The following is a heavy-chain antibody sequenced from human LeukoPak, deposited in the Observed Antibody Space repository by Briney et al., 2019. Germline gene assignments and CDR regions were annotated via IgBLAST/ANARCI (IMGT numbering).Heavy chain of an antibody. CDR1: GGTFSSYA. D-gene: IGHD3-22*01. CDR2: IIPIFGTA. Sequence: SVKVSCKASGGTFSSYAISWVRQAPGQGLEWMGGIIPIFGTANYAQKFQGRVTITADKSTSTAYMELSSLRSEDAAVYYCARDFFRGYYYDSSGRRWFDPWGQGTLVTVSS. J-gene: IGHJ5*02. V-gene: IGHV1-69*06. CDR3: ARDFFRGYYYDSSGRRWFDP.